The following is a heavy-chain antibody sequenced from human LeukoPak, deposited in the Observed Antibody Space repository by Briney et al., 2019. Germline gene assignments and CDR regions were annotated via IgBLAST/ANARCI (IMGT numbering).Heavy chain of an antibody. J-gene: IGHJ6*02. CDR2: IIAYNGNT. Sequence: ASVKVSCKASGYTFTSYGISWVRQAPGQGLEWMGWIIAYNGNTNYAQKLQGRVTMTTDTSTSTAYMEPRSLRSDDTAVYYCARVEYDILTEADYGMDVWGQGTTVTVSS. CDR3: ARVEYDILTEADYGMDV. D-gene: IGHD3-9*01. CDR1: GYTFTSYG. V-gene: IGHV1-18*01.